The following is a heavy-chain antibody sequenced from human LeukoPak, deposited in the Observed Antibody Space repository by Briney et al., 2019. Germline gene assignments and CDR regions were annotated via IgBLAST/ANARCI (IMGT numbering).Heavy chain of an antibody. CDR3: AGGFNDPQGLNYYYYMDV. CDR2: INHSGST. CDR1: GGSFSGYY. J-gene: IGHJ6*03. D-gene: IGHD3/OR15-3a*01. V-gene: IGHV4-34*01. Sequence: SETLSLTCAVYGGSFSGYYWSWIRQPPGKGLEWIGEINHSGSTNYNPSLKSRVTISVDTSKNQFSLKLSSVTAADTAVYYCAGGFNDPQGLNYYYYMDVWGKGTTVTVSS.